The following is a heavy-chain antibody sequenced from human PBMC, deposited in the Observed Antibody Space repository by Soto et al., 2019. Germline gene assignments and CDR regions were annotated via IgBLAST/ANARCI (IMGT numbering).Heavy chain of an antibody. D-gene: IGHD3-9*01. CDR1: GGSFSGYY. J-gene: IGHJ6*02. Sequence: SETLSLTCAVYGGSFSGYYWSWIRQPPGKGLEWIGEINHSGSTNYNPSLKSRVTISVDTSKNQFSLKLSSVTAADTAVYYCARGRGYFDWSYYGMDVWGQGTTVTVSS. CDR3: ARGRGYFDWSYYGMDV. V-gene: IGHV4-34*01. CDR2: INHSGST.